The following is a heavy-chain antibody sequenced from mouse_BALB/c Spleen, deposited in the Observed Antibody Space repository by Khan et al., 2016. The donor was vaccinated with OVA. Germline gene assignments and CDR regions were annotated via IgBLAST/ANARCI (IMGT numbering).Heavy chain of an antibody. CDR1: GFTFSTFV. D-gene: IGHD2-10*02. CDR2: ISSAATYT. CDR3: ANGKYGWFAY. J-gene: IGHJ3*01. Sequence: EVELVESGGGLVEPGGSLKLSCAASGFTFSTFVMSWVRQTPEKRLEWVATISSAATYTYYPDSVKGRFNISRDNAKITLYLQLNSLRSEDTAIYSCANGKYGWFAYWGQGTLVTVSA. V-gene: IGHV5-9-1*01.